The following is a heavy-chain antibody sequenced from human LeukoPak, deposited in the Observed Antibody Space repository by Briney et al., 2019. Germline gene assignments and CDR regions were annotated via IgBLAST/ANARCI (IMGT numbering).Heavy chain of an antibody. CDR1: GYTFTSYY. CDR2: INPSGGST. Sequence: GASVKVSCKASGYTFTSYYMHWVRQAPGQGLEWMGIINPSGGSTSYAQKFQGRVTMTRDTSTSTVYMELSSLRSEDTAVYYCAILSGRIAAAGTDWFDPWGQGTLVTVSS. V-gene: IGHV1-46*01. J-gene: IGHJ5*02. CDR3: AILSGRIAAAGTDWFDP. D-gene: IGHD6-13*01.